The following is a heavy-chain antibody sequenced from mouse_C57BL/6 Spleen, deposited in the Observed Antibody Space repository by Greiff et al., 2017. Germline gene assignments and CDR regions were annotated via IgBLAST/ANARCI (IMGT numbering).Heavy chain of an antibody. V-gene: IGHV1-63*01. Sequence: QVQLQQSGAELVRPGTSVKMSCKASGYTFTNYWIGWAKQRPGHGLEWIGDIYPGGGYTNYNEKFKGKATLTADKSSSTAYMQFSSLTSEDSAIYYGARWDYYGSSYDYFDYWGQGTTLTVSS. CDR3: ARWDYYGSSYDYFDY. CDR2: IYPGGGYT. J-gene: IGHJ2*01. CDR1: GYTFTNYW. D-gene: IGHD1-1*01.